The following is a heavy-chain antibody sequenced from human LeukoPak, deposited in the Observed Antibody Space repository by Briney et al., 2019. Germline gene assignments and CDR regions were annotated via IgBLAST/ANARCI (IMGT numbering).Heavy chain of an antibody. D-gene: IGHD3-16*01. CDR3: TRGAGWLIDY. CDR2: FHNSGTS. V-gene: IGHV4-59*01. CDR1: DDSISDYY. J-gene: IGHJ4*02. Sequence: EPSETLSLTCTVSDDSISDYYRGWIRQPPGKGLEWIGYFHNSGTSTYNPSLKSRVTISADTSKNQFSLKLNSLTTAGTAVYYCTRGAGWLIDYWGQGILVTVSS.